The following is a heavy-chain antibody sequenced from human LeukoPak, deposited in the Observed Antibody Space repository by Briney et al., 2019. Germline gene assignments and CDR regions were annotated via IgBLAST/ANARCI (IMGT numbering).Heavy chain of an antibody. CDR1: VGTFSRYS. J-gene: IGHJ6*02. CDR2: IFLILGIA. D-gene: IGHD1-26*01. Sequence: GASVKVSRKPSVGTFSRYSISWVRLAPGQGLEWLGRIFLILGIANYAQKSQGRVTITADKSTSTAYMELSSLRSEDTAVYYCARSARVGNYYYYGMDVWGQGTTVTVSS. CDR3: ARSARVGNYYYYGMDV. V-gene: IGHV1-69*02.